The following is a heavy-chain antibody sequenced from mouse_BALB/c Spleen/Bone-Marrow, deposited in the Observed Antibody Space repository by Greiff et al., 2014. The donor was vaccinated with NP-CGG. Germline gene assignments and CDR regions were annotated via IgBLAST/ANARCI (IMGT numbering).Heavy chain of an antibody. J-gene: IGHJ4*01. CDR1: GYTFTDNW. D-gene: IGHD2-4*01. Sequence: QVQLQQPGAELGMPGASVKMSCKASGYTFTDNWIYWVKQRPGQGLEWIGAIDTSDSYTNYNQKFMGKASLTVDASSSTAYVQVSSLTSDYSAVYYCARGGHDFSLDYWGQGTSVTVSS. CDR3: ARGGHDFSLDY. V-gene: IGHV1-69*01. CDR2: IDTSDSYT.